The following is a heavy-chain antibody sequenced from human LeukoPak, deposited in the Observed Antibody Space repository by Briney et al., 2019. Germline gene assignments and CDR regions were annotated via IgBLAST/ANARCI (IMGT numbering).Heavy chain of an antibody. V-gene: IGHV3-23*01. CDR3: AKAQGGYYFDY. D-gene: IGHD3-16*01. CDR1: GFTFSSYA. Sequence: GGSLRLSCAASGFTFSSYAMSWVRQAPGKGLEWVSSISVSGGSTNYADSVKGRFTISRDNSKNTLNLQMSSLRAEDTAVYYCAKAQGGYYFDYWGQGTLVTVSS. J-gene: IGHJ4*02. CDR2: ISVSGGST.